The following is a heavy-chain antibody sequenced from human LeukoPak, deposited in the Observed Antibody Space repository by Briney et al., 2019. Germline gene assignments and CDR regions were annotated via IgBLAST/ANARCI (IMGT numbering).Heavy chain of an antibody. J-gene: IGHJ3*02. CDR2: INPSGGST. CDR3: ARVVWNYYDSSGYGAFDI. V-gene: IGHV1-46*01. CDR1: GYTFTKYY. D-gene: IGHD3-22*01. Sequence: ASVKVSCKASGYTFTKYYMHWVRQAPGQGLEWLGIINPSGGSTSYAQKFQGRVTMTRDTSTTTVYMELSSLRSEDTAVYYCARVVWNYYDSSGYGAFDIWGQGTMVTVSS.